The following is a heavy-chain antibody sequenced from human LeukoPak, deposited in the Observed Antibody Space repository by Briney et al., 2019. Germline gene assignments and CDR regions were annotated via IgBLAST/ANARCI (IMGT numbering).Heavy chain of an antibody. D-gene: IGHD6-13*01. Sequence: ASVKVSCKASGYTFTSYAMHWVRQAPGQRLEWMGWINAGNGNTKYSQEFQGRVTITRDTSASTAYVELSSLRSEDMAVYYCARDGGSSWFFTLDYWGQGTLVTVSS. J-gene: IGHJ4*02. V-gene: IGHV1-3*03. CDR2: INAGNGNT. CDR1: GYTFTSYA. CDR3: ARDGGSSWFFTLDY.